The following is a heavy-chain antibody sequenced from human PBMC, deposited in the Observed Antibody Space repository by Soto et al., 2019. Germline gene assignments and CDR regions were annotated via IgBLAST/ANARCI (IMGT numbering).Heavy chain of an antibody. J-gene: IGHJ4*02. CDR3: ARGNNYFSWTSAKRDS. CDR2: INPSGGST. V-gene: IGHV1-46*01. Sequence: QVKLEQSGAEVRKPGASVKLSCKASGYTFINYYMHWVRQAPGQGLEWMAMINPSGGSTTYAQKFQGRVTMTRDRSTSTVYMYLSSLRSEDTAIYYCARGNNYFSWTSAKRDSWGQGTLVTVSS. CDR1: GYTFINYY. D-gene: IGHD3-10*01.